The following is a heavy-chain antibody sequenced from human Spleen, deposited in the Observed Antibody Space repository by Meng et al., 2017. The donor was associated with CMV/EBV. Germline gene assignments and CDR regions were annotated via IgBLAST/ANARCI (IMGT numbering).Heavy chain of an antibody. V-gene: IGHV3-74*01. CDR3: ARARGTYEYYFDF. CDR1: ALAVSSNY. CDR2: SCDDGRST. D-gene: IGHD3-16*01. J-gene: IGHJ4*02. Sequence: SALAVSSNYVSRVRQALGKGLEWVERSCDDGRSTSHAGSVKGRFTSSRDNAKDTLYLQMNSLSAEDTAVYYRARARGTYEYYFDFWGQGTLVTVSS.